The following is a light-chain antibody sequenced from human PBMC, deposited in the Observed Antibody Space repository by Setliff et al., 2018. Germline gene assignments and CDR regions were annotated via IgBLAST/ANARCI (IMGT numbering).Light chain of an antibody. CDR3: GTWDSSLSAGDVG. CDR1: SSNIGNNY. V-gene: IGLV1-51*01. J-gene: IGLJ2*01. CDR2: DNN. Sequence: QSVLTQPPSVSAAPGQKVTISCSGSSSNIGNNYVSWYQQLPGTAPKLLIYDNNKRPSGIPDRFSGSKSGTSATLGITGLQTGDEADYYCGTWDSSLSAGDVGFGGGTK.